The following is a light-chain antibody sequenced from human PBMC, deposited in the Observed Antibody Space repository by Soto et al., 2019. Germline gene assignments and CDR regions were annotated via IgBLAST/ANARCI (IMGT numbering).Light chain of an antibody. CDR1: QSVSSSY. CDR2: GAS. V-gene: IGKV3-20*01. CDR3: QQYGSSPPNT. J-gene: IGKJ5*01. Sequence: EIVLTQSPATLSLSPWERATLSCRASQSVSSSYLAWYQQKPGQAPRLLIYGASSRATGIPDRFSGSGSGTDFSLPISRLEPEDFAVYYCQQYGSSPPNTFGQGTRLEIK.